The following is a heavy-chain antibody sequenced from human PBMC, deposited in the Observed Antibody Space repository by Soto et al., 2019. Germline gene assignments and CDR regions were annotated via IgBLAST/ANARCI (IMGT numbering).Heavy chain of an antibody. CDR1: GYPFTSYG. J-gene: IGHJ6*02. CDR3: ARDQSFDRSYYYGIDA. V-gene: IGHV1-18*04. CDR2: ISPFNGNT. Sequence: QINLVQSGAEVKKPGASVQVSCKTSGYPFTSYGIGWMRQAPGQGLEWMAWISPFNGNTYYAQKFRDRVSLSTETSTSTVYMELRGLRSDDTGVYYCARDQSFDRSYYYGIDAWGQGTTVTVS.